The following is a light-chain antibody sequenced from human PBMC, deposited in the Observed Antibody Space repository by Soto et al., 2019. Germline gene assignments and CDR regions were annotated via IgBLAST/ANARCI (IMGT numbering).Light chain of an antibody. CDR1: QSVGSSS. Sequence: VLTHSHDPLFFPPGSRAALSCGAGQSVGSSSLGWYQQKPGTAPRLVIXDISNRATGIPDRFSGSGSVKDCTRTLSRLEPAEFSGSYWQVYSSSPRQITFGPGTRL. CDR2: DIS. J-gene: IGKJ5*01. V-gene: IGKV3D-20*01. CDR3: QVYSSSPRQIT.